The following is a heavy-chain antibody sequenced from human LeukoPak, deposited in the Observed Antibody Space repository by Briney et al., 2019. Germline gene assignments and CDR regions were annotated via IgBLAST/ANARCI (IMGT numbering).Heavy chain of an antibody. CDR3: ASAAGWESAY. CDR1: GFTFSSYA. Sequence: PGRSLRLSCAASGFTFSSYAMHWVGQAQGKGLEWVAAISYGGSNEYYADSVKGRFTISRDNSKNTLYLQMNSLRAEDTAVYYCASAAGWESAYWGQGTLVTVSS. V-gene: IGHV3-30*04. D-gene: IGHD1-26*01. J-gene: IGHJ4*02. CDR2: ISYGGSNE.